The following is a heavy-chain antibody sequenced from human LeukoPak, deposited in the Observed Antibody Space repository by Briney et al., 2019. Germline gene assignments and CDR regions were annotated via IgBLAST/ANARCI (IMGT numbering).Heavy chain of an antibody. J-gene: IGHJ6*04. CDR3: ARERTTESFLDV. Sequence: ASVKVSCKASGGTFSSYAISWVRQAPGQGLEWMGGIIPIFGTANYAQKFQGRVTITADESTSTAYMELSSLRSDDTAVYYCARERTTESFLDVWGKGTTVTISS. V-gene: IGHV1-69*13. D-gene: IGHD4-17*01. CDR1: GGTFSSYA. CDR2: IIPIFGTA.